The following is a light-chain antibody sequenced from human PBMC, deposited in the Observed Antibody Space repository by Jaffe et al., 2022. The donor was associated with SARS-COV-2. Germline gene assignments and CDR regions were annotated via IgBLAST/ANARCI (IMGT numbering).Light chain of an antibody. J-gene: IGKJ5*01. CDR2: WTS. V-gene: IGKV4-1*01. CDR3: QQYYSTPT. CDR1: QNIFHNSDNKNC. Sequence: DIVMTQSPDSLAVSLGERATISCRSSQNIFHNSDNKNCLAWYQQKPGQPPKLLIYWTSTRESGVPDRFSGSGSGTVFTLSISSLQAEDVAVYYCQQYYSTPTFGQGTRLEIK.